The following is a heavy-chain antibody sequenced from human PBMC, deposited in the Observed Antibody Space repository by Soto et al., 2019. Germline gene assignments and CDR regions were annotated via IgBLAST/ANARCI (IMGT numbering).Heavy chain of an antibody. CDR3: AREGDGYKYCFDY. Sequence: GGSLRLSCAASGFIFNGYALHWVRQAPGKGLEWVAIISYDGSNKYYADSVKGRFTISRDNSKNTMYLQMNSLRPEDTAVYYCAREGDGYKYCFDYWGQGTLVTVSS. V-gene: IGHV3-30-3*01. J-gene: IGHJ4*02. D-gene: IGHD5-12*01. CDR1: GFIFNGYA. CDR2: ISYDGSNK.